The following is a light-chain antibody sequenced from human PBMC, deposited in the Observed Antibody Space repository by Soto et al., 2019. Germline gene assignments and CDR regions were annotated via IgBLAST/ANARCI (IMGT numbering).Light chain of an antibody. CDR2: GAS. CDR1: QSISSSY. Sequence: EIVLTQSPGTLSLSPGERGTLSCRASQSISSSYLAWYQQKPGQAPRLLIYGASSRATGIPDRFSGSGSGTNFTLTISRLEPEDFAVYSCQQYHNAPLTFGGGTTVEIK. CDR3: QQYHNAPLT. V-gene: IGKV3-20*01. J-gene: IGKJ4*01.